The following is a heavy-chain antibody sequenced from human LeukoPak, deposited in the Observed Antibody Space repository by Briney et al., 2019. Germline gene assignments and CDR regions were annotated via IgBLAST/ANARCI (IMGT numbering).Heavy chain of an antibody. CDR2: IKQDGSEK. J-gene: IGHJ4*02. V-gene: IGHV3-7*01. Sequence: PGGSLRLSCAASGFTFSSYWMSWVRQAPGKGLEWVANIKQDGSEKDYVDSVKGRFTISRDNAKNSLYLQMNSLRAEDTAVYYCARVRGGYRSSTSCSHGMDYWGQGTLVTVSS. CDR1: GFTFSSYW. D-gene: IGHD2-2*01. CDR3: ARVRGGYRSSTSCSHGMDY.